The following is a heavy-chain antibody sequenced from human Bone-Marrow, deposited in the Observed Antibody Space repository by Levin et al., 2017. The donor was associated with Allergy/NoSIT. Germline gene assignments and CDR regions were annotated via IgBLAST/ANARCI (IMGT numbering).Heavy chain of an antibody. CDR2: ISSSGSTI. CDR1: GFTFSSYE. J-gene: IGHJ4*02. V-gene: IGHV3-48*03. CDR3: ARYGEYSGYDYSYFDY. Sequence: GGSLRLSCAASGFTFSSYEMNWVRQAPGKGLEWVSYISSSGSTIYYADSVKGRFTISRDNAKNSLYLQMNSLRAEDTAVYYCARYGEYSGYDYSYFDYWGQGTLVTVSS. D-gene: IGHD5-12*01.